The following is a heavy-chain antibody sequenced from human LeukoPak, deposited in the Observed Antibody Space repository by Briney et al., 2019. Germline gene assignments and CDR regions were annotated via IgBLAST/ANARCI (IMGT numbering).Heavy chain of an antibody. CDR1: GYTFTSYY. CDR2: INPSGGST. J-gene: IGHJ5*02. CDR3: ARGMTYYDFWSGYDGTWFDP. V-gene: IGHV1-46*01. D-gene: IGHD3-3*01. Sequence: ASVKVSCKASGYTFTSYYMRWVRQAPGQGLEWMGIINPSGGSTSYAQKFQGRVTMTRDTSTSTVYMELSSLRSEDTAVYYCARGMTYYDFWSGYDGTWFDPWGQGTLVTVSS.